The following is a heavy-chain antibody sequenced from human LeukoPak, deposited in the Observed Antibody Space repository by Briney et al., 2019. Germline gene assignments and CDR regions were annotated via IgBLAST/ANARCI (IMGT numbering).Heavy chain of an antibody. CDR1: GDSIITSSYY. D-gene: IGHD3-16*01. CDR3: ARSDYYDYRQVDF. Sequence: SETLSLTCTVSGDSIITSSYYWSWVRQPPGKGLEWLGSIYYSGITHYNPSLKRRVTIYVDTSRNQFSLHLHSVTAADTAVFYCARSDYYDYRQVDFWGQGTLVTVSS. CDR2: IYYSGIT. J-gene: IGHJ4*02. V-gene: IGHV4-39*01.